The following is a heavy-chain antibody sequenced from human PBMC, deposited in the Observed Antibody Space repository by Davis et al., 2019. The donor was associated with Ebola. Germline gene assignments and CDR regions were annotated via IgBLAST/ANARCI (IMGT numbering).Heavy chain of an antibody. D-gene: IGHD2-2*01. CDR1: GYTFTSYG. J-gene: IGHJ6*04. CDR2: INPNSGGT. V-gene: IGHV1-2*02. CDR3: ARFPRGPIVVVPASGMDV. Sequence: ASVKVSCKASGYTFTSYGISWVRQAPGQGLEWMGWINPNSGGTNYAQKFQGRVTMTRDTSISTAYMELSRLRSEDTAVYYCARFPRGPIVVVPASGMDVWGKGTTVTVSS.